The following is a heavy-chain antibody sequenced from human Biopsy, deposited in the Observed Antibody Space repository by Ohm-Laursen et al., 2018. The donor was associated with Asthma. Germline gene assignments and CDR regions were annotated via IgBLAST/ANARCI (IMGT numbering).Heavy chain of an antibody. CDR2: IFYGGNS. CDR3: ATYSTGWSGVEF. D-gene: IGHD6-19*01. V-gene: IGHV4-61*01. J-gene: IGHJ4*02. Sequence: SETLSLTCTVSGGSMSSSSYYWTWIRQPPGKGLEWIGYIFYGGNSYYSSSLKSRVSISVDPSKKQFSLTLDSVTAADTAVYYCATYSTGWSGVEFWGQGTRVTVSS. CDR1: GGSMSSSSYY.